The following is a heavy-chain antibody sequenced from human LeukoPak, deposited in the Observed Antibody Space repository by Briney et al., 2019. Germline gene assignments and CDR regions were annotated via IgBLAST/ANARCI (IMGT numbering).Heavy chain of an antibody. CDR3: ARSEAYYYDSSGSSY. Sequence: GGSLRLSCAASGFTFSSYAMSWVRQAPGKGLEWVSAISGSGGSTYYADSVKGRFTISRDNSKNTLYLQMNSLRAEDTAVYYCARSEAYYYDSSGSSYWGQGTLVTVSS. V-gene: IGHV3-23*01. D-gene: IGHD3-22*01. J-gene: IGHJ4*02. CDR1: GFTFSSYA. CDR2: ISGSGGST.